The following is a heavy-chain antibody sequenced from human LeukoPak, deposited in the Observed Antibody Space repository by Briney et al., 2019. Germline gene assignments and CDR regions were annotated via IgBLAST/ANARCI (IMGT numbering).Heavy chain of an antibody. CDR2: IYYSGST. V-gene: IGHV4-59*01. CDR3: ARLYGYSHGDYFDY. Sequence: PSETLSLTCTVSGGSISSYYWSWIRQPPGKGLEWIGYIYYSGSTNYNPSLKSRVTISVDTSKNQFSLKLSSVTAADTAVYYCARLYGYSHGDYFDYWGQGTLVTVSS. J-gene: IGHJ4*02. D-gene: IGHD5-18*01. CDR1: GGSISSYY.